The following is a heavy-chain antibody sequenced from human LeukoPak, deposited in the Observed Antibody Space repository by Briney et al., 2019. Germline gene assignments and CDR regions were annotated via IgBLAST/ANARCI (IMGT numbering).Heavy chain of an antibody. CDR1: GGSISSGGYY. CDR3: ARDLGDGSGSYLDY. Sequence: KPSETLSLTCTVSGGSISSGGYYWGWIRQHRGKGLEWIGYIYYSGSTYYNPSLKSRVTITVDTSKNQFSLKLSSVTAADTAVYYCARDLGDGSGSYLDYWGQGTLVTVSS. J-gene: IGHJ4*02. V-gene: IGHV4-31*03. D-gene: IGHD3-10*01. CDR2: IYYSGST.